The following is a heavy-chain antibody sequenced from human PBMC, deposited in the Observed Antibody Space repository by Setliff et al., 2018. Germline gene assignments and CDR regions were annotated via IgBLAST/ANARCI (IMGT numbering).Heavy chain of an antibody. CDR3: ARTGTYRYFDY. Sequence: LSLTCTVSGAAISSGTYYWAWIRQPPGKGLEWIGRIHYRGTTYSNASLASRLTISVDTAKNQFSLKLTSVTAADTAVYYCARTGTYRYFDYWGQGTRVTVSS. CDR1: GAAISSGTYY. D-gene: IGHD1-1*01. V-gene: IGHV4-39*01. J-gene: IGHJ4*02. CDR2: IHYRGTT.